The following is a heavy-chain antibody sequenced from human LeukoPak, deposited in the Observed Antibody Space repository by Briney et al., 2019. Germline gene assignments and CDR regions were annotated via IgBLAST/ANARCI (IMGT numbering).Heavy chain of an antibody. CDR2: ISYSSSAI. Sequence: GGSLRLSCEASGFTVSSYSMNWDRQAPGKGLEWVSYISYSSSAIYYADSVKGRFTIYRDNAKSSVYLLMNSLRAEDTAVYYCARSLFYSGSYPFDYWGQGTLVTVSS. D-gene: IGHD1-26*01. J-gene: IGHJ4*02. CDR1: GFTVSSYS. CDR3: ARSLFYSGSYPFDY. V-gene: IGHV3-48*04.